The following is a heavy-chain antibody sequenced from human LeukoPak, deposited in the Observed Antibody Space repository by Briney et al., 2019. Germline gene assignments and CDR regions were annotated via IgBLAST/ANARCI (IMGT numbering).Heavy chain of an antibody. V-gene: IGHV4-59*01. D-gene: IGHD3-22*01. CDR1: GASISGYY. J-gene: IGHJ4*02. CDR2: IYYSGST. Sequence: SETLSLTCRVSGASISGYYWNWIRQPPGKGLEWIGYIYYSGSTNYNPSLMRRVTISVDTSKKQFSLKLSSVTAADTAVYYCAGSSMIGAFDYWGQGTLVTVSS. CDR3: AGSSMIGAFDY.